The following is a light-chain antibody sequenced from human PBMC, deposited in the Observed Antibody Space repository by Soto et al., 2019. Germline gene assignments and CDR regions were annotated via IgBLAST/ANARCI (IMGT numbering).Light chain of an antibody. J-gene: IGKJ2*01. V-gene: IGKV3-20*01. CDR1: QSVSSSS. CDR2: GAS. Sequence: EIVLTQSPGTLSLSPGERATLSCRASQSVSSSSLAWYQQKPGQAPRLLIYGASSRATGIPDRFSGSGSGTDVTLTISRLEPEDCAVFYCQQYGSSPYTFGQGTKLEIK. CDR3: QQYGSSPYT.